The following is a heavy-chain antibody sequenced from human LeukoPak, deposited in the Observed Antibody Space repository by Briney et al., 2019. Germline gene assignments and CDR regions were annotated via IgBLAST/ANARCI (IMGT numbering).Heavy chain of an antibody. Sequence: GASLRLSCVASGFTFSNYAMSWVRQAPGKGLEWVSAITGSGGNTYYADSVKGRFTISRDNSKNTVFLQMNSLRHEDTAIYYCVIRGDYDVLTGYYVPDYWGQGTLVTVSS. V-gene: IGHV3-23*01. CDR2: ITGSGGNT. J-gene: IGHJ4*02. D-gene: IGHD3-9*01. CDR3: VIRGDYDVLTGYYVPDY. CDR1: GFTFSNYA.